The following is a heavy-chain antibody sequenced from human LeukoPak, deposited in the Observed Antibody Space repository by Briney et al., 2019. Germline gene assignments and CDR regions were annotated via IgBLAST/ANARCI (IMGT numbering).Heavy chain of an antibody. CDR1: GFTFSSYA. CDR3: ARVRVVVVFDY. D-gene: IGHD3-22*01. CDR2: ISYDGGNK. J-gene: IGHJ4*02. Sequence: GGSLRLSCAASGFTFSSYAMHWVRQAPGKGLEWVAVISYDGGNKHYADSVKGRFTISRDNSKNTLDLQMNSLRAEDTAVYYCARVRVVVVFDYWGQGTLVTVSS. V-gene: IGHV3-30*04.